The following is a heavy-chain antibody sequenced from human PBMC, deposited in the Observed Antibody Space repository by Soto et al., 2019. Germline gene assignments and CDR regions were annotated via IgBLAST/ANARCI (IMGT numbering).Heavy chain of an antibody. CDR2: INAGNGNT. J-gene: IGHJ6*02. V-gene: IGHV1-3*01. CDR3: ARGAAAGTRYYYYGMDV. D-gene: IGHD6-13*01. Sequence: QVPLVQSGAEVKKPGASVKVSCKASGYTFTSYAMHWVCQAPGQRLEWMGWINAGNGNTKYSQKFQGRVTITRDTSASTAYMELSSLRSEDTAVYYCARGAAAGTRYYYYGMDVWGQGTTVTVSS. CDR1: GYTFTSYA.